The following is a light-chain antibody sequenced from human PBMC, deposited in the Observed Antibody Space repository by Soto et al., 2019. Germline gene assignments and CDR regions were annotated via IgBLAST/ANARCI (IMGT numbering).Light chain of an antibody. V-gene: IGKV3-15*01. J-gene: IGKJ1*01. CDR1: QSVSNN. Sequence: EIVMTQSPATLSVSPGERATLSCRASQSVSNNLAWYQQKPGQAPRLLMYGASTRATGIPARFSGSGSGTDFTLSISSLQSADFAVYFCQQYNNWARTFGQGTKVEVK. CDR2: GAS. CDR3: QQYNNWART.